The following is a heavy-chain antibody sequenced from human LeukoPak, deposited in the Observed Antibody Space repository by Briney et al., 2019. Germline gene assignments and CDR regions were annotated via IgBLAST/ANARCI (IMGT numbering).Heavy chain of an antibody. Sequence: GRSLRLSCVASGFTFNKYWMHWVRQAAGKGLVWVSRINPDGSSTDYADSVKGRFTISRDNAKNTLYLQMNTLRVEDTALYFCASITPGYWGQGNLVTVSS. D-gene: IGHD1-14*01. CDR2: INPDGSST. CDR1: GFTFNKYW. J-gene: IGHJ4*02. CDR3: ASITPGY. V-gene: IGHV3-74*01.